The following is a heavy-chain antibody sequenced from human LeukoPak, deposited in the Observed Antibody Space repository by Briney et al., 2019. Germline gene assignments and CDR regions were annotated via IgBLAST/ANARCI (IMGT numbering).Heavy chain of an antibody. CDR1: GYPFTKWE. D-gene: IGHD1-14*01. CDR2: VYPDNGNT. V-gene: IGHV1-8*01. J-gene: IGHJ5*02. CDR3: ATGPRNDP. Sequence: GASVKVSCKTSGYPFTKWEINWVRQGAGQGLEWLGWVYPDNGNTYYAQRFRGRVTMSRDTSPTTAYMELSGLRSNDPAVYFCATGPRNDPWGQGTLVTVSS.